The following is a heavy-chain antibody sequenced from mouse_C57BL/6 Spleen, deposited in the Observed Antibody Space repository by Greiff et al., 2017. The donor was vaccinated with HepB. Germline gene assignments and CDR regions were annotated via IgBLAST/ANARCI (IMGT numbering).Heavy chain of an antibody. CDR1: GYTFTDYY. V-gene: IGHV1-19*01. J-gene: IGHJ2*01. Sequence: VQLQQSGPVLVKPGASVKMSCKASGYTFTDYYMNWVKQSHGKSLEWIGVINPYNGGTSYNQKFKGKATLTGDKSSSTAYMELNSLTSEDSAVYYCARAYSNYEDYWGQGTTLTVSS. CDR2: INPYNGGT. D-gene: IGHD2-5*01. CDR3: ARAYSNYEDY.